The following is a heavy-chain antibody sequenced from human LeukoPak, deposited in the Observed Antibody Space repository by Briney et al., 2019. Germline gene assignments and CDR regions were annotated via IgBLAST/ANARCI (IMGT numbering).Heavy chain of an antibody. CDR1: GFTFSDYF. CDR3: ATSQSSVAGIVGD. V-gene: IGHV3-11*04. D-gene: IGHD6-19*01. CDR2: ISGSGSNK. J-gene: IGHJ4*02. Sequence: GGSLRLSCAASGFTFSDYFMSWIRQAPGKGLEWVSYISGSGSNKYYADSVKGRFTISRDNAKNSLYLQMNSLRVEDTAVYYCATSQSSVAGIVGDWGQGTLVTVSS.